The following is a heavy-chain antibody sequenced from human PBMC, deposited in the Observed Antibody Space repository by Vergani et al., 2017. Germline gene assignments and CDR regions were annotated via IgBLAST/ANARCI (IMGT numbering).Heavy chain of an antibody. V-gene: IGHV3-66*02. J-gene: IGHJ3*02. CDR1: SFSVSSHY. D-gene: IGHD4-17*01. Sequence: LVESGGGLVKPGGSLRLSCAASSFSVSSHYMTWVRKAPGKGLGWVSTINIGGRTSYADSVKGRLTLTRDDSKNTLHLQMNSLRPEDTAVYYCARGMTTETTDLDGFDIWGQGTMVSVSS. CDR3: ARGMTTETTDLDGFDI. CDR2: INIGGRT.